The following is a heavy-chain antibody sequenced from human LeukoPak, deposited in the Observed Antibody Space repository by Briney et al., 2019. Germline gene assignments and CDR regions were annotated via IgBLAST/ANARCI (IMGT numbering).Heavy chain of an antibody. CDR1: GDSVSDKSAA. CDR3: ARSGDHSRGSFHY. J-gene: IGHJ4*02. CDR2: TYYRCKWHN. D-gene: IGHD3-22*01. Sequence: SQTLSLTFAISGDSVSDKSAAWNWIRQSPARGVEGLGRTYYRCKWHNDYAISVNSRIPINPHTSKNHLSLHLNSLTPEDTAVYYCARSGDHSRGSFHYWGQGTLVTVSS. V-gene: IGHV6-1*01.